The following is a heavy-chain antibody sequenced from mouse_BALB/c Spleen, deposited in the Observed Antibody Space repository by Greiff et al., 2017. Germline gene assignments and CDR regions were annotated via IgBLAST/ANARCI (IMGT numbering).Heavy chain of an antibody. CDR3: ARPYYGNYDYAMDY. J-gene: IGHJ4*01. D-gene: IGHD2-10*01. CDR2: INPYNDGT. V-gene: IGHV1-14*01. CDR1: GYTFTSHV. Sequence: SGPELVKPGASVKMSCKASGYTFTSHVMHWVKQKPGQGLEWIGYINPYNDGTKYNEKFKGKATLTSDKSSSTAYMELSSLTSEDSAVYYCARPYYGNYDYAMDYWGQGTSVTVSS.